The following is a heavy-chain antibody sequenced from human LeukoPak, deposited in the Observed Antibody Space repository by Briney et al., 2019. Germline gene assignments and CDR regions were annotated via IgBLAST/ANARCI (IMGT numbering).Heavy chain of an antibody. CDR3: AKPLEGVTGTHSICYYYYGMDV. CDR2: ISGSGGST. V-gene: IGHV3-23*01. Sequence: GGSLRLSCAASGFTFSSYAMSWVRQAPGKGLEWVSAISGSGGSTYYADSVKGRFTISRDNSKNTLYLQMNSLRAEDTAVYYCAKPLEGVTGTHSICYYYYGMDVWGQGTTVTVSS. CDR1: GFTFSSYA. D-gene: IGHD1-20*01. J-gene: IGHJ6*02.